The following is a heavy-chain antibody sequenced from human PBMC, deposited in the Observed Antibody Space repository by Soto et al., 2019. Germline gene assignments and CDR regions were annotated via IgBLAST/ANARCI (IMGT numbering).Heavy chain of an antibody. CDR1: GFTFSSYG. CDR2: IWYDGSNK. J-gene: IGHJ6*02. CDR3: ARDRRGGYYGMDV. V-gene: IGHV3-33*01. Sequence: QVQLVESGGGVVQPGRSLRLSCAASGFTFSSYGMHWVRQAPGKGLEWVAVIWYDGSNKYYADYVKGRFTICRDNSKNTLYLQMNSLRAEDTVVYYCARDRRGGYYGMDVWGQGTTVTVSS. D-gene: IGHD3-10*01.